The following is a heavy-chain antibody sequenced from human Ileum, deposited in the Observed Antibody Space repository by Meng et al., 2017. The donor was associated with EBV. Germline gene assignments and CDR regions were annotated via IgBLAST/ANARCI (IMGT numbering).Heavy chain of an antibody. J-gene: IGHJ4*02. CDR2: IYHSGST. Sequence: QVGLLDPGPGVVKPSGTVSVPCAVSGGSISSSNWWSWVRQPPGKGLEWIGEIYHSGSTNYNPSLKSRVTISVDKSKNQFSLNLSSVTAADTAVYYCARVGQWLPIDYWGQGTLVTVSS. V-gene: IGHV4-4*02. D-gene: IGHD6-19*01. CDR3: ARVGQWLPIDY. CDR1: GGSISSSNW.